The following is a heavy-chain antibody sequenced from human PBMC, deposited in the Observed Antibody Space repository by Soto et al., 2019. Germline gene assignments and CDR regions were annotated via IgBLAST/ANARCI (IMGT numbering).Heavy chain of an antibody. Sequence: PSETLSLTCSVSGFSLSSGGFYWSWIRQTPGKGLEWIGYMYFSGTTYYNPSLRSRLSIPVDTSKNQFSLKLTSVTAADTALYFCARERQLAPGPPRNFLDPWGQGTLVTVSS. CDR3: ARERQLAPGPPRNFLDP. V-gene: IGHV4-31*03. D-gene: IGHD1-1*01. CDR1: GFSLSSGGFY. CDR2: MYFSGTT. J-gene: IGHJ5*02.